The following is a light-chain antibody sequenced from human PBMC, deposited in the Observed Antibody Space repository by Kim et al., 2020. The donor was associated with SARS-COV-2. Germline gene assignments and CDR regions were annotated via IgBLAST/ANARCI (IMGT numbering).Light chain of an antibody. CDR1: NIGSKS. CDR3: QVWDSSRDPHVV. CDR2: YDS. Sequence: SYELTQPPSVSVAPGKTARITCGGNNIGSKSVHWYQQKPGQAPVLVIYYDSDRPSGIPERFSGSNSGNKATLTISRVEAGAEADYYCQVWDSSRDPHVVF. J-gene: IGLJ2*01. V-gene: IGLV3-21*04.